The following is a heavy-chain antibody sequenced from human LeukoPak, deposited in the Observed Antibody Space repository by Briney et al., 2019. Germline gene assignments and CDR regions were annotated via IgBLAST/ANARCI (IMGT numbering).Heavy chain of an antibody. V-gene: IGHV3-30*03. CDR2: ISYDGSNK. J-gene: IGHJ6*02. Sequence: GGSLRLSCAASGFTFSSYGMHWVRQAPGKGLEWVAVISYDGSNKYYADSVKGRFTISRDNSKNTLYLQMNSLRAEDTAVYYCARDNHEAAAGKYYYYYYGMDVWGQGTTVTVSS. D-gene: IGHD6-13*01. CDR3: ARDNHEAAAGKYYYYYYGMDV. CDR1: GFTFSSYG.